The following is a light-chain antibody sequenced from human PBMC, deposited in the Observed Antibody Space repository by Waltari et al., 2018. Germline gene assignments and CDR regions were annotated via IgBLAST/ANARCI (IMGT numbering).Light chain of an antibody. CDR2: EVS. J-gene: IGLJ1*01. CDR1: SSAVGGYNY. Sequence: QSALTQPPSASGSPGQSVTMSCTGTSSAVGGYNYVSWYQQHPGTVPKLIIYEVSGRPSGVPHRFSGSKSGNTASLTVSGLQAEDEADYYCSSYAGSNSHVFGTGTRVTVL. CDR3: SSYAGSNSHV. V-gene: IGLV2-8*01.